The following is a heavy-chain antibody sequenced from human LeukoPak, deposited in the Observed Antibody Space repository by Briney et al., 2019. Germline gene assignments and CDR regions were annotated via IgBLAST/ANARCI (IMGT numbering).Heavy chain of an antibody. Sequence: GWSLRLSCAASRFTFSNYEMHWVRQAPGKGLAWVAVISYDGNNKYYADSVKGRFTISRDNSKNTLYLQMDNLRAEDTAVYYCAKYQRQWLPKGGFDYWGQGTLVTVSS. J-gene: IGHJ4*02. CDR3: AKYQRQWLPKGGFDY. CDR1: RFTFSNYE. V-gene: IGHV3-30*18. CDR2: ISYDGNNK. D-gene: IGHD6-19*01.